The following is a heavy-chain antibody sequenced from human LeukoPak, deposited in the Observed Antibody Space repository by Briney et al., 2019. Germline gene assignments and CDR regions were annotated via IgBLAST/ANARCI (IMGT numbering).Heavy chain of an antibody. CDR1: GFTFSSYG. J-gene: IGHJ3*02. CDR3: AKDRLSRTHCSGGSCYSPYYYDSSGYHGGAFDI. Sequence: GGSLRLSCAASGFTFSSYGMHWVRQAPGKGLEWVAFIRYDGSNKYYADSVKGRFTISRDNSKNTLYLQMNSLRAEDTAVYYCAKDRLSRTHCSGGSCYSPYYYDSSGYHGGAFDIWGQGTMVTVSS. V-gene: IGHV3-30*02. D-gene: IGHD2-15*01. CDR2: IRYDGSNK.